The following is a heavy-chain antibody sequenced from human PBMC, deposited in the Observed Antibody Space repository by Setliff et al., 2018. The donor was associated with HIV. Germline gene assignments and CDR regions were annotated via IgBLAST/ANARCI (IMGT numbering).Heavy chain of an antibody. CDR1: GYTFHYYD. CDR3: ASPMFYDGKVV. V-gene: IGHV1-3*01. J-gene: IGHJ4*02. Sequence: ASVKVSCKASGYTFHYYDIHWVRQAPGQGLEWMGRITAGKGDTKYSQKFQDRVTLTSDMSANTVYMDLTTLRSEDTAVYYCASPMFYDGKVVWGQGTPVTVPQ. D-gene: IGHD3-22*01. CDR2: ITAGKGDT.